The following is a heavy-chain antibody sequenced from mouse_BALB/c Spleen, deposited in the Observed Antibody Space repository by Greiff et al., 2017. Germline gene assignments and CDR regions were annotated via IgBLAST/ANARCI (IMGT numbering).Heavy chain of an antibody. CDR1: GYTFTSYW. J-gene: IGHJ4*01. D-gene: IGHD1-1*01. Sequence: VQLQQSGAELAKPGASVKMSCKASGYTFTSYWMHWVKQRPGQGLEWIGYINPSTGYTEYNQKFKDKATLTADKSSSTAYMQLSSLTSEDSAVYYCARTPLYYGISYYAMDYWGQGTSVTVSS. CDR3: ARTPLYYGISYYAMDY. V-gene: IGHV1-7*01. CDR2: INPSTGYT.